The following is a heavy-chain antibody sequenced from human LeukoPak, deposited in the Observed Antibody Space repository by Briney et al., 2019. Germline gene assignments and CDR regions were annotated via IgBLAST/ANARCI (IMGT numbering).Heavy chain of an antibody. CDR2: ISGSGGST. CDR1: GFTYSSYA. Sequence: PGGSLRLSCAASGFTYSSYAMSWVRQAPGKGLEWVSAISGSGGSTYYADSVKGRFTISRDNAKNSLYLQMNSLRAEDTAVYYCARDVSRMTTVTTRRYFDLWGRGTLVTVSS. J-gene: IGHJ2*01. D-gene: IGHD4-17*01. V-gene: IGHV3-23*01. CDR3: ARDVSRMTTVTTRRYFDL.